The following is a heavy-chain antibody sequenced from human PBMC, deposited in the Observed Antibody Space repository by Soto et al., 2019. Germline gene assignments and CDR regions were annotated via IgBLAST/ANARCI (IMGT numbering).Heavy chain of an antibody. Sequence: GESLKISCSGSGYALTSYWIAWVRQMPEKGLEWMGIIYPGDSDTRYSPSFQGQVTISADKSITTAYLQWSSLKASDTAMYYCARGYCTTTICDPWFDPWGQGTLVTVSS. CDR1: GYALTSYW. D-gene: IGHD2-2*01. J-gene: IGHJ5*02. V-gene: IGHV5-51*01. CDR3: ARGYCTTTICDPWFDP. CDR2: IYPGDSDT.